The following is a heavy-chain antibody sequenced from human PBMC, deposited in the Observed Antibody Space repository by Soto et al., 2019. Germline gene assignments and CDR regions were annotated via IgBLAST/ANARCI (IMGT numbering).Heavy chain of an antibody. Sequence: SVKVSCKASGFTFTSSAVQWVRQARGQRLEWIGWIVVGSGNTNYAQKFQERVTITRDMSTSTAYMELSSLRSEDTAVYYCAASITMIVVVNSDGMDVWGQGTMVTVSS. CDR3: AASITMIVVVNSDGMDV. J-gene: IGHJ6*02. D-gene: IGHD3-22*01. V-gene: IGHV1-58*01. CDR1: GFTFTSSA. CDR2: IVVGSGNT.